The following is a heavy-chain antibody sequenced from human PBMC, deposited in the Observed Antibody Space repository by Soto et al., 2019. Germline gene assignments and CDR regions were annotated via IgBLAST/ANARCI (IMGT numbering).Heavy chain of an antibody. V-gene: IGHV3-30*09. Sequence: QVQMVESGGGLVQPGRSLRLTCTASGFNFNRFAIHWVRQAPGKGLEWVAVISYDGNNEYVAVPLRDRFAISRDNSQNTVFLQKGHVRSEDTARYFCSREPSTPNWGWPEDPWGQGSLVIVSP. J-gene: IGHJ5*02. CDR3: SREPSTPNWGWPEDP. CDR2: ISYDGNNE. CDR1: GFNFNRFA. D-gene: IGHD3-16*01.